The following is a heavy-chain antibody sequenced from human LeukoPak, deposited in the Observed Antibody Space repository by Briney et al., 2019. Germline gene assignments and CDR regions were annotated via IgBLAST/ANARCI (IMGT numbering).Heavy chain of an antibody. J-gene: IGHJ4*02. D-gene: IGHD5-18*01. V-gene: IGHV3-13*01. Sequence: GGSLRHSCTASGFTLGGHDMHWVRQTTGDGLEWVAAVSAGHHAFYAGSVKGRFTVSREDAKNSLYLQMNSLRVGDTAVYYCVREARGYHYTYFDYWGQGSLVTVSS. CDR1: GFTLGGHD. CDR3: VREARGYHYTYFDY. CDR2: VSAGHHA.